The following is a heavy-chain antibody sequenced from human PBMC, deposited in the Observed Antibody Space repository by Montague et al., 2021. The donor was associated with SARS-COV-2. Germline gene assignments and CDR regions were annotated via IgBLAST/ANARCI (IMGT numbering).Heavy chain of an antibody. CDR3: APLGYCGSDNCYRVN. D-gene: IGHD2-2*01. CDR1: GASISSPSYY. Sequence: SETLSLTCTVSGASISSPSYYWDWIRQPPGKGLEWIGEIYHSGSTNYNPSLKSRVTISVDKSKNQFSLNLSSVTAADTAVYHCAPLGYCGSDNCYRVNWGQGTLVTVSS. V-gene: IGHV4-39*07. J-gene: IGHJ4*02. CDR2: IYHSGST.